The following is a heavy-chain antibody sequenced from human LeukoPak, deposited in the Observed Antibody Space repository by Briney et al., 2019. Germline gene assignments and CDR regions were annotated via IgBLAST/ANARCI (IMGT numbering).Heavy chain of an antibody. D-gene: IGHD5-24*01. CDR1: GFTFSSYS. CDR2: ISSSSSYI. CDR3: ARGGRWLPDY. V-gene: IGHV3-21*01. J-gene: IGHJ4*02. Sequence: MSGGSLRLSCAASGFTFSSYSMNWVRQAPGKGLEWVSSISSSSSYIYYADSVKGRFTISRDNAKNSLYLQMNSLRAEDTAVYYCARGGRWLPDYWGQGTLVTVSS.